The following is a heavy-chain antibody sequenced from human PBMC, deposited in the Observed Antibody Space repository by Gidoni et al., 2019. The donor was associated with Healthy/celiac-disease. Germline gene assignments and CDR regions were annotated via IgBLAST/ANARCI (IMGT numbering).Heavy chain of an antibody. CDR1: GFPFSSYA. J-gene: IGHJ4*02. CDR3: AKRNYYGDYVSPIDY. Sequence: EVQLLESGGGLVQPGGSLSLSCAASGFPFSSYAMSWVRQAPGKGREWVSAISGSGGSTYYADSVKGRFTISRDNSKNTLYLQMNSLRAEDTAVYYCAKRNYYGDYVSPIDYWGQGTLVTVSS. D-gene: IGHD4-17*01. CDR2: ISGSGGST. V-gene: IGHV3-23*01.